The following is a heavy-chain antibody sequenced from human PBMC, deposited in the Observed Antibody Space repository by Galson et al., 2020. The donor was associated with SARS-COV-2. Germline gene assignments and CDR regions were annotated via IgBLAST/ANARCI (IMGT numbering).Heavy chain of an antibody. CDR3: ARGSRGILRHIVVVTNPGAFDI. V-gene: IGHV4-61*02. CDR1: GGSISSGSYY. CDR2: IYTSGRT. D-gene: IGHD2-21*02. J-gene: IGHJ3*02. Sequence: SETLSLTCTVSGGSISSGSYYWSWIRQPAGKGLEWIGRIYTSGRTNNNPSLKSRVTISVDTSKNQFSLKLSSVTAADTAVYYCARGSRGILRHIVVVTNPGAFDIWGQGTMVTVSS.